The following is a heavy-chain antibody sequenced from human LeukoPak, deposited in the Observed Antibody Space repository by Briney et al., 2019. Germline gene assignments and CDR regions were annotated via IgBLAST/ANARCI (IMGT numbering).Heavy chain of an antibody. CDR2: ISSSSSYI. CDR3: ARVTSSNYFDY. CDR1: GFTFSDYS. Sequence: GGSLRLSCAASGFTFSDYSMHWVRQAPGKGLEWVSSISSSSSYIYYADSVKGRFTISRDNAKNSLYLQMNSLRAEDTAVYYCARVTSSNYFDYWGQGTLVTVSS. D-gene: IGHD6-19*01. J-gene: IGHJ4*02. V-gene: IGHV3-21*01.